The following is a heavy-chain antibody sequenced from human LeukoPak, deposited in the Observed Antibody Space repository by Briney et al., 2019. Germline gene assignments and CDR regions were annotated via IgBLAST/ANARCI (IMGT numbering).Heavy chain of an antibody. D-gene: IGHD6-19*01. CDR2: IWYDGSNK. CDR1: GFTFSSYG. CDR3: ARDAHILSSGWFHYFDY. V-gene: IGHV3-33*01. Sequence: GRSLRLSCAASGFTFSSYGMHWVRQAPGKGLEWVAVIWYDGSNKYYADSVKGRFTISRDNSENTLYLQMNSLRAEDTAVYYCARDAHILSSGWFHYFDYWGQGTLVTVSS. J-gene: IGHJ4*02.